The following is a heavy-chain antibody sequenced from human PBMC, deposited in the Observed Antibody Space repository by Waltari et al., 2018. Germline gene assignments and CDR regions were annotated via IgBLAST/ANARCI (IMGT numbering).Heavy chain of an antibody. CDR3: AKIIHSYGDYDF. D-gene: IGHD4-17*01. V-gene: IGHV3-9*01. J-gene: IGHJ4*02. CDR1: GFTFDDYA. Sequence: EVQLVESGGGLVQPGRSLRLSCAASGFTFDDYAMHWVRQAPGKGLEWVSGSRWNSGSIGYADSVKGRFTISRDNAKNSLYLQMNSLRAEDTAVYYCAKIIHSYGDYDFWGQGTLVTVSS. CDR2: SRWNSGSI.